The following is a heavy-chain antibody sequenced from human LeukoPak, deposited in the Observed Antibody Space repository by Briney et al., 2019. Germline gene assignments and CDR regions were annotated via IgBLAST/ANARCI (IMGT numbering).Heavy chain of an antibody. CDR2: IYTSGST. V-gene: IGHV4-4*09. J-gene: IGHJ4*02. Sequence: SETLSLTCTVSGGSISSYYWSWIRQPPGKGLEWIGYIYTSGSTNYNPSLKSRVTISVDTSKNQFSLKLSSVTAADTAVYYCARGGSYCSGGSCYLDYWGQGTLVTVSS. CDR3: ARGGSYCSGGSCYLDY. D-gene: IGHD2-15*01. CDR1: GGSISSYY.